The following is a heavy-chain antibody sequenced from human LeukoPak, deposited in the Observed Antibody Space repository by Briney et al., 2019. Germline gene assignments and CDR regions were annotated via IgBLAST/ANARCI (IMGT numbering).Heavy chain of an antibody. V-gene: IGHV3-21*01. Sequence: PGGSLRLSCGGSGFIFHNAWMDWVRQAPGKGLEWVSSISSSSSYIYYADSVKGRFTISRDNAKNSLYLQMNSLRAEDTAVYYCARDFWGFDYASDGMDVWGQGTTVTVSS. CDR1: GFIFHNAW. J-gene: IGHJ6*02. CDR2: ISSSSSYI. D-gene: IGHD4-17*01. CDR3: ARDFWGFDYASDGMDV.